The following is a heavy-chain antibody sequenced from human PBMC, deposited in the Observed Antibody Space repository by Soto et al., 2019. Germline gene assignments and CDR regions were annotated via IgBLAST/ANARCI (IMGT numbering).Heavy chain of an antibody. J-gene: IGHJ6*03. CDR2: IKSKTDGGTT. V-gene: IGHV3-15*01. CDR1: GFTFSNAW. CDR3: TTDRYCSSTSCLYYYYYMDV. Sequence: EVQLVESGGGLVKPGGSLRLSCAASGFTFSNAWMSWVRQAPGKGLEWVGRIKSKTDGGTTDYAATVKGRFTISRDDSKNTLYLQMSSMKTEDTAVYYCTTDRYCSSTSCLYYYYYMDVWGKGTTVTVSS. D-gene: IGHD2-2*01.